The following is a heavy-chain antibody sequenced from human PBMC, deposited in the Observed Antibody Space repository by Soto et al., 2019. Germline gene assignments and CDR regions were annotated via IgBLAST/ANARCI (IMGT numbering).Heavy chain of an antibody. CDR1: GGSISSYY. CDR3: ARQSGWELVARMDAFDI. J-gene: IGHJ3*02. CDR2: IYYSGST. D-gene: IGHD1-26*01. Sequence: QVQLQESGPGLVKPSETLSLTCTVSGGSISSYYWSWIRQPPGKGLEWIGYIYYSGSTHYNPSLKSRVTISVDTSKSQCSLKLSSVTAADTAVYYCARQSGWELVARMDAFDIWGQGTMVTVSS. V-gene: IGHV4-59*08.